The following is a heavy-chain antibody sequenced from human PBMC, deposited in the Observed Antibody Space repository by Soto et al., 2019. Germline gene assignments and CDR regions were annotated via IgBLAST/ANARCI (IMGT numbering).Heavy chain of an antibody. V-gene: IGHV1-69*05. CDR3: AHKSSGWPELEYYFDY. CDR2: IIPIFGTA. Sequence: SVKVSCKASGGTFSSYAISWVRQAPGQGLEWMGGIIPIFGTANYAQKFQGRVTITKDTSKNQVVLTMTNMDPVDTATYYCAHKSSGWPELEYYFDYWGQGTLVTVPQ. D-gene: IGHD6-19*01. CDR1: GGTFSSYA. J-gene: IGHJ4*02.